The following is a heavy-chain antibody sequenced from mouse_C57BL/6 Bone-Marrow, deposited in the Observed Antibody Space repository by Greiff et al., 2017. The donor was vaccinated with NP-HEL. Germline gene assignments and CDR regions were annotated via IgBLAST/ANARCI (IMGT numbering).Heavy chain of an antibody. CDR2: ISSGGSYT. V-gene: IGHV5-6*01. D-gene: IGHD1-1*01. CDR3: ARHPHYYGSSYDYAMDY. J-gene: IGHJ4*01. CDR1: GFTFSSYG. Sequence: EVQGVESGGDLVKPGGSLKLSCAASGFTFSSYGMSWVRQTPDKRLEWVATISSGGSYTYYPDSVKGRFTISRDNAKNTLYLQMSSLKSEDTAMYYCARHPHYYGSSYDYAMDYWGQGTSVTVSS.